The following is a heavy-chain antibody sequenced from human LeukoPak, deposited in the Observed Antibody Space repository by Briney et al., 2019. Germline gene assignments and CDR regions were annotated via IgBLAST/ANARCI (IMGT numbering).Heavy chain of an antibody. CDR2: IYYSGST. V-gene: IGHV4-59*01. CDR1: GGSISSYY. D-gene: IGHD3-10*01. Sequence: SETLSLTCTVSGGSISSYYWSWIRQPPGKGLEWIGYIYYSGSTNYNPSLKSRVTISVDTSKNQFSLKLSSVTAADTAVYYCATTMVRGVTAFDIWGQGTMVTVSS. CDR3: ATTMVRGVTAFDI. J-gene: IGHJ3*02.